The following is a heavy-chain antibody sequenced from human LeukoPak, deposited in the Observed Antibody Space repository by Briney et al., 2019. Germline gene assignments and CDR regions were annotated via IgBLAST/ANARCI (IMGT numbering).Heavy chain of an antibody. CDR2: INPSGGVT. D-gene: IGHD3-22*01. Sequence: ASVKDSCKASGYTFASHYLHWVRPAPGQGREWMGIINPSGGVTSSAQKFQGRVTMTSDTSLSTVFIELSSLTSEDTAVYYCARAPDTSGYFAQPNFDYWGQGTLVTVSS. J-gene: IGHJ4*02. V-gene: IGHV1-46*01. CDR1: GYTFASHY. CDR3: ARAPDTSGYFAQPNFDY.